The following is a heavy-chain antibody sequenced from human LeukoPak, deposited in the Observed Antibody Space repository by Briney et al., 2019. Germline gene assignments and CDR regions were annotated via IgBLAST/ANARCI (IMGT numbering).Heavy chain of an antibody. J-gene: IGHJ6*02. V-gene: IGHV4-34*01. CDR1: GGSFSGSY. CDR2: INHSGST. CDR3: ASVMTRVTTFKTDSYGMGL. D-gene: IGHD4-17*01. Sequence: PSETLSLTCAVYGGSFSGSYWILIRQPPGKGLEWIGEINHSGSTNYNPSLKSRVTISLDTSKNQFSLRLSSVSAADTAVYYCASVMTRVTTFKTDSYGMGLWYQGTTVTVSS.